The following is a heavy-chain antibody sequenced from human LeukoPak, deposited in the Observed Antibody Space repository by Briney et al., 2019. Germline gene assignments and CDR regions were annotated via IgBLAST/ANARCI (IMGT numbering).Heavy chain of an antibody. CDR3: ARHERGAENLDY. D-gene: IGHD1-1*01. Sequence: SETLSLTCTVSGASISNYYWSWIRQPPGKGLECIGYVSYSGRTNHNPSLKSRVTISANTSKNQFSLKLTSVTAADAAVYYCARHERGAENLDYWGQGTLVTVSS. CDR2: VSYSGRT. J-gene: IGHJ4*02. CDR1: GASISNYY. V-gene: IGHV4-59*08.